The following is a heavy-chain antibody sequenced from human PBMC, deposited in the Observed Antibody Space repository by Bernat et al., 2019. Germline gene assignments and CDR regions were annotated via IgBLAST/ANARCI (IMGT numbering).Heavy chain of an antibody. CDR2: IIPIFGTA. Sequence: QVQLVQSGAEVKKPGSSVKVSCKASGGTFSSYAISWVRQAPGQGLEWMGGIIPIFGTANYAQKFQGRGAMTADEYTSTAYMELSSLRSEDTAVYYCARSLGLRSLYYYYYMDVWGKGTTVTVSS. D-gene: IGHD4-17*01. V-gene: IGHV1-69*01. CDR3: ARSLGLRSLYYYYYMDV. J-gene: IGHJ6*03. CDR1: GGTFSSYA.